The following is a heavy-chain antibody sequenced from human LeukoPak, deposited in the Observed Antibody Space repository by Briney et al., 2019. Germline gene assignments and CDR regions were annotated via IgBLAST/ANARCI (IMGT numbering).Heavy chain of an antibody. Sequence: ASVKVSCKASGGTFSSYAISWVRQAPGQGLEWMGGIIPIFGTANYAQKFQGRVTITADKSTSTAYMELSSLRSEDTAVYYCARGYYGDYGYYMDVWGKGTTVTVSS. D-gene: IGHD4-17*01. V-gene: IGHV1-69*06. CDR2: IIPIFGTA. J-gene: IGHJ6*03. CDR3: ARGYYGDYGYYMDV. CDR1: GGTFSSYA.